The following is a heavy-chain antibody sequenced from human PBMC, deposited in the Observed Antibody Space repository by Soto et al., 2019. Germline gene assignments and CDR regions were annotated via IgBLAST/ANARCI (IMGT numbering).Heavy chain of an antibody. CDR1: GSSINSSGYY. CDR2: MFYGVST. V-gene: IGHV4-39*01. D-gene: IGHD3-3*02. Sequence: ASETLSLTCTVSGSSINSSGYYWGWIRQPPGKGLEWIGSMFYGVSTYYNPSLKSRVTVSVDTSKNQFSLNLRSVTAADTAVYYCARLPSRHLVDYWGQGTLVTVSS. J-gene: IGHJ4*02. CDR3: ARLPSRHLVDY.